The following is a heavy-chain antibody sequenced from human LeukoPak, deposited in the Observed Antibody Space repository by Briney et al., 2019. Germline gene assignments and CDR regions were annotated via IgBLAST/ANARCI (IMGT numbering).Heavy chain of an antibody. CDR1: GFTFSSYG. J-gene: IGHJ5*02. D-gene: IGHD1-26*01. V-gene: IGHV3-33*08. Sequence: PGGSLRLSCAASGFTFSSYGMHWVRQAPGKGLEWVAVIWYDGSNKYYADSVKGRFTISRDNSKNTLYLQMNSLRAEDTAVYYCARSGSYPWGADWFDPWGQGTLVTVSS. CDR2: IWYDGSNK. CDR3: ARSGSYPWGADWFDP.